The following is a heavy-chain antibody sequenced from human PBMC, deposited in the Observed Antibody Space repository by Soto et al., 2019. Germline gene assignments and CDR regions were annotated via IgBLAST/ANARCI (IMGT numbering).Heavy chain of an antibody. V-gene: IGHV4-34*01. J-gene: IGHJ3*02. Sequence: PSATPSHTCDVYGFSFRFYYLILLRTPPGKGLEWIGEINHSGSTNYNPSLKSRVTISVDTSKNQFSLKLSSVTAADTAVYYCARRKLGYCSGGSCYGWAFDIWGQGKMVT. CDR2: INHSGST. CDR3: ARRKLGYCSGGSCYGWAFDI. D-gene: IGHD2-15*01. CDR1: GFSFRFYY.